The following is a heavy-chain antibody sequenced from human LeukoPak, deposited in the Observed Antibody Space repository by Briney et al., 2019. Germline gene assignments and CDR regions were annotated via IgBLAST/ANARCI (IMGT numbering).Heavy chain of an antibody. CDR3: AKGWFGETLHGPHDY. D-gene: IGHD3-10*01. CDR1: EITFSSYA. J-gene: IGHJ4*02. V-gene: IGHV3-23*01. Sequence: GGSLRLSCAASEITFSSYAMSWVRQAPGKGLEWVSSISASGSLTYYADSVKGRFTISGDNSKSILFLQMNSLTAEDTAVYFWAKGWFGETLHGPHDYWGQGPLVTVSS. CDR2: ISASGSLT.